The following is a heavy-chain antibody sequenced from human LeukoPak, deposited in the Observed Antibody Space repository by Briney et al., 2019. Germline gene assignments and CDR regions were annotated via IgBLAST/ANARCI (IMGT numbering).Heavy chain of an antibody. CDR3: ARWGITMVRVPTLLYGMDV. J-gene: IGHJ6*02. V-gene: IGHV4-34*01. D-gene: IGHD3-10*01. CDR2: INHSGST. CDR1: GGSFSGYY. Sequence: SETLSLTCAVYGGSFSGYYWSWIRQPPGKGLEWIGEINHSGSTNYNPSLKSRVTISVDTSKNQFSLKLSSVTAADTAVYYCARWGITMVRVPTLLYGMDVWGQGTTVTVSS.